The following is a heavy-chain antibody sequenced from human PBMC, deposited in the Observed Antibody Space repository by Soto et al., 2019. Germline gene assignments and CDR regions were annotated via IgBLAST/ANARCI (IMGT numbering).Heavy chain of an antibody. J-gene: IGHJ6*02. Sequence: QVQLVQSAAEVKKPGASVKVSCKASGYTFIRYGITWVRQAPGQGLEWMGWISPYNDYPMYEQKPQGRDTMTTDTSTRIVYIEIRGLKCDDTAVYYCARGGYYDNSWGKLSHYGLDVWGQGTSVTVSS. CDR3: ARGGYYDNSWGKLSHYGLDV. D-gene: IGHD3-16*01. V-gene: IGHV1-18*01. CDR2: ISPYNDYP. CDR1: GYTFIRYG.